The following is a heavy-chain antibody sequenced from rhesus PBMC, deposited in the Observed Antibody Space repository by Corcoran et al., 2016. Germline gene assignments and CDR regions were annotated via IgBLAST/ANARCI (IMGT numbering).Heavy chain of an antibody. CDR2: IYGSGGSN. CDR3: ARGMQGGGWYADVSLDV. J-gene: IGHJ5-2*02. CDR1: GYSIRSGYY. V-gene: IGHV4S14*01. D-gene: IGHD6-31*01. Sequence: QVQLQESGPGLVKPSETLSLTCAVSGYSIRSGYYWNWIRQPPGTGLEWIGSIYGSGGSNYLNPSLKSRVTLSVDTSKNQFSLKLSSVTAADTAVYYCARGMQGGGWYADVSLDVWGRGVLVTVSS.